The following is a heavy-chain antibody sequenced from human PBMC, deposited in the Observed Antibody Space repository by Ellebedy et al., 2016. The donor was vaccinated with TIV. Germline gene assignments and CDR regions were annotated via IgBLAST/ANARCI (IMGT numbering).Heavy chain of an antibody. J-gene: IGHJ4*02. D-gene: IGHD1-26*01. Sequence: SETLSLTCAVYGGSFSGYYWSWIRQPPGKGLEWIGEINHSGSTNYNPPLKSRVTISVDTSKNQFSLKLSSVTAADTAVYYCARNPRGSYPFDYWGQGTLVTVSS. CDR3: ARNPRGSYPFDY. V-gene: IGHV4-34*01. CDR1: GGSFSGYY. CDR2: INHSGST.